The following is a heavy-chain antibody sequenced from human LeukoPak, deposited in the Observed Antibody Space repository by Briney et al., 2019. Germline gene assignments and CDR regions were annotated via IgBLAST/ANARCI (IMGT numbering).Heavy chain of an antibody. CDR1: GFTFSSYD. V-gene: IGHV3-33*01. CDR2: IWYDGSNK. D-gene: IGHD3-3*01. CDR3: AREKPRFWSGYYTWYYGMDV. Sequence: AGGSLRLSCAASGFTFSSYDMHWVRQAPGKGLEWVTVIWYDGSNKYYADSVKGRFTISRDNSKNTLYLQMNSLRAEDTAVYYCAREKPRFWSGYYTWYYGMDVWGQGTTVTVSS. J-gene: IGHJ6*02.